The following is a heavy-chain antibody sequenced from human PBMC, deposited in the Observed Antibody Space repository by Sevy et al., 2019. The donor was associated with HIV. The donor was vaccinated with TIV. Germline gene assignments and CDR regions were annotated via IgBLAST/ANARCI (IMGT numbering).Heavy chain of an antibody. Sequence: GGSLRLSCIESGFTLSNYDIHWVRQAAGKGLEWVAFIQYDGSIQYYADSVKGRFTISRDNSKNTLYLQMNSLRHEDTAIYYCAKRGSKRDYALGYWGQGTLVTVSS. J-gene: IGHJ4*02. CDR1: GFTLSNYD. CDR3: AKRGSKRDYALGY. CDR2: IQYDGSIQ. V-gene: IGHV3-30*02. D-gene: IGHD4-17*01.